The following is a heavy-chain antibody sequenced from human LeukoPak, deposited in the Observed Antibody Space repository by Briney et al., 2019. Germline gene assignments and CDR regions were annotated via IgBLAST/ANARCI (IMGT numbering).Heavy chain of an antibody. CDR1: GGTFRGYY. Sequence: PSETLPLTRAVSGGTFRGYYWSWIRQPPGKGLAWIGEIDHTGSTNYNPSLESRVTLSVDTSKNQVSLNLNSLTAADTAVYYCARGLRFHVGSGNWFDLWGQGTLVTVSS. CDR3: ARGLRFHVGSGNWFDL. J-gene: IGHJ5*02. V-gene: IGHV4-34*01. D-gene: IGHD3-10*01. CDR2: IDHTGST.